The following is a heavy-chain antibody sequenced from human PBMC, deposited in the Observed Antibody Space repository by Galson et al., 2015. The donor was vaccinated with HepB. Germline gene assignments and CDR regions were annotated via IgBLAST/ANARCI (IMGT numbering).Heavy chain of an antibody. Sequence: SLRLSCAASGFTFRTSGMTWVRQAPGKGLEWVAVIGYSETYKHYADSVKGRFAISRDNAKNSVYLQMNSLRVEDTAVYYCARDASEWSRDYWGQGTLVAVSS. J-gene: IGHJ4*02. V-gene: IGHV3-21*01. CDR3: ARDASEWSRDY. CDR2: IGYSETYK. CDR1: GFTFRTSG. D-gene: IGHD3-3*01.